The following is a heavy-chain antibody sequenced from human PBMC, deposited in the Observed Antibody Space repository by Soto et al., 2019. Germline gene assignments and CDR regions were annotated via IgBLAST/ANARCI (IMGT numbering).Heavy chain of an antibody. Sequence: EVQLVESGGGLVQPGGSLRLSCAASGFTFDDYAIHWVRQAPGKGLEWVSGISWNGAATGYMNSVKGRFSISRDNTKNTLYLQMNSLRSADTAVYFCANLPLYGSGFDRWGQGTLVTVSS. J-gene: IGHJ5*02. V-gene: IGHV3-9*01. CDR3: ANLPLYGSGFDR. D-gene: IGHD3-10*01. CDR2: ISWNGAAT. CDR1: GFTFDDYA.